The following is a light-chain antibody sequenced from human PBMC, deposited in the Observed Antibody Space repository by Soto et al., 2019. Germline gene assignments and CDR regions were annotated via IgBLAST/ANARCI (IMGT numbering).Light chain of an antibody. V-gene: IGLV2-14*01. CDR2: EVT. CDR3: SSYTSTNTLL. CDR1: SSDVGGSNY. J-gene: IGLJ2*01. Sequence: QYALTQPASVSGSPGQSITISCTGTSSDVGGSNYVSWYQQHPGKAPKLMISEVTNRPSGVSNRFSGSKSGNTASLTISGLQSEDEADYYCSSYTSTNTLLFGGGTKLTVL.